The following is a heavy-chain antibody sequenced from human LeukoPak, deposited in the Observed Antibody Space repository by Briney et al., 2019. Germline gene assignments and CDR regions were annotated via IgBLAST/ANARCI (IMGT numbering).Heavy chain of an antibody. D-gene: IGHD3-22*01. J-gene: IGHJ5*02. V-gene: IGHV3-48*01. CDR2: ISKSGSTI. CDR3: ARRDCDSIKCRGSNWFDP. Sequence: GESLRLSCAASGFTFSSFAMSWVRQAPGKGLEWVSYISKSGSTIYYADSVKGRFTISRDNAKNLLYLQMNSLRAEDTAVYYCARRDCDSIKCRGSNWFDPWGQGTLVSVSS. CDR1: GFTFSSFA.